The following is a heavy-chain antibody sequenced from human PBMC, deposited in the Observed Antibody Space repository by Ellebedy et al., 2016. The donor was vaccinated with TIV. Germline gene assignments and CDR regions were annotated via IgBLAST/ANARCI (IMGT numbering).Heavy chain of an antibody. CDR3: ARMRGVAGPRWFDP. D-gene: IGHD6-19*01. V-gene: IGHV4-59*08. J-gene: IGHJ5*02. CDR2: VNQRRTT. Sequence: MPGGSLRLSCLVSGGSFNNDHWSWIRQSPGKGLEWIGYVNQRRTTKYNSSLRSRATISIDTSKNQFSLTVTSVTAADTAVYFCARMRGVAGPRWFDPWGPGTQVIVSS. CDR1: GGSFNNDH.